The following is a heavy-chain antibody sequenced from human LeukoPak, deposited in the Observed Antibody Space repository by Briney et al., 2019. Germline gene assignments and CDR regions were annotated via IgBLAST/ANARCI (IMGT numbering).Heavy chain of an antibody. CDR3: ARRNDFWSGYYEGWFDP. J-gene: IGHJ5*02. CDR2: IYHSGST. D-gene: IGHD3-3*01. V-gene: IGHV4-38-2*01. CDR1: GYSNSSGYY. Sequence: SETLSLTCAVSGYSNSSGYYWGWIRQPPGKGLEWIGSIYHSGSTYYNPSLKIRVTISVDTSKNQFSLKLSSVTAADTAVYYCARRNDFWSGYYEGWFDPWGQGTLVTVSS.